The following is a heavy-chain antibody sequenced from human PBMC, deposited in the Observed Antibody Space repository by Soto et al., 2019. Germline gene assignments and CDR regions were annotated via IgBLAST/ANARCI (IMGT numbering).Heavy chain of an antibody. V-gene: IGHV4-59*01. CDR1: GGSLSSYY. Sequence: QVQLQESGPGLVKPSETLSLTCTVSGGSLSSYYWSWIRQPPGKGLEWIGYIYYSGGTNYNPSLKSRVTIAIDTSKNQFSLKLSSVTAADTAVFDCARVGYYYYMDVWGKGTTVTVSS. CDR3: ARVGYYYYMDV. CDR2: IYYSGGT. J-gene: IGHJ6*03. D-gene: IGHD3-16*01.